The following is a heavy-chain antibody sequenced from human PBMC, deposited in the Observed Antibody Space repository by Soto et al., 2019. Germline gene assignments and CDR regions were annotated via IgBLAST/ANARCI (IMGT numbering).Heavy chain of an antibody. CDR2: ISYDGSNK. J-gene: IGHJ5*02. Sequence: HPGGSLRLSCAASGFTFSSYAMHWVRQAPGKGLEWVAAISYDGSNKYYADSVKGRFTISRDNSKNTLYLQMNSLRAEDTAVYYCARERGMYSNYSPWFDPWGQGTLVTVSS. CDR3: ARERGMYSNYSPWFDP. CDR1: GFTFSSYA. V-gene: IGHV3-30-3*01. D-gene: IGHD4-4*01.